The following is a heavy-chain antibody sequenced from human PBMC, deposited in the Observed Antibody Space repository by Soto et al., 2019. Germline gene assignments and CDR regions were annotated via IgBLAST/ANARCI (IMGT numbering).Heavy chain of an antibody. D-gene: IGHD4-17*01. CDR1: GFTFSNAW. V-gene: IGHV3-15*05. J-gene: IGHJ4*02. Sequence: EVQLVESGGGLVKPGGSLRLSCTASGFTFSNAWMSWVRQAPGKGLEWVGRIKSKTDGGTTDYAAPVKGRFTISRDESKNTLPLQMNSLKSEDAAVYYCLSRLRREVPLYYLGQGTLVTVSS. CDR2: IKSKTDGGTT. CDR3: LSRLRREVPLYY.